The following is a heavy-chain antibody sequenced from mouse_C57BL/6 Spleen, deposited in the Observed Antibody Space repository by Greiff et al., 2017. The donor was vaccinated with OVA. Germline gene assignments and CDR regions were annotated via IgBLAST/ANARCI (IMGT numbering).Heavy chain of an antibody. V-gene: IGHV1-42*01. CDR1: GYSFTGYY. Sequence: EVQLQQSGPELVKPGASVKISCKASGYSFTGYYMNWVKQSPEKSLEWIGEINPSTGGTTYNQKFKGKATLTADKSSSTAYMQLNSLTSEDSAVYFCARGDSGYPLFAYWGQGTLVTVSA. CDR3: ARGDSGYPLFAY. J-gene: IGHJ3*01. D-gene: IGHD3-2*02. CDR2: INPSTGGT.